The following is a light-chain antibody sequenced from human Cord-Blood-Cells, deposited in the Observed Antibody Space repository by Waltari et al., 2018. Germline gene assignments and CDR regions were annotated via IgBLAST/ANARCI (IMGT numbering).Light chain of an antibody. CDR1: QSVSSY. CDR2: DAS. V-gene: IGKV3-11*01. CDR3: QQRSNWLPIT. Sequence: EIVLTQSPATLSWSPGERATLSCRVSQSVSSYVAWYQQKPGQTTRLLISDASNRATDIPTRFSGSGSGTDFTITITVLEPEKFAVYDCQQRSNWLPITFGQNTRRENK. J-gene: IGKJ5*01.